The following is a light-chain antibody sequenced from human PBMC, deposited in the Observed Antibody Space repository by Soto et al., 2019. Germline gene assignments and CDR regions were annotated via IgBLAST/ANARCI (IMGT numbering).Light chain of an antibody. CDR3: AAWDDSLNGYV. V-gene: IGLV1-44*01. CDR2: TNN. J-gene: IGLJ1*01. Sequence: QSVLTQPPSASGTPGQRVTISCSGSSSNIGSNTVNWYQQLPGTAPKLLIFTNNQRPSGVPDRFSGSKSRTSGSLAISGLQSEDEADYYCAAWDDSLNGYVFGTGTKVTVL. CDR1: SSNIGSNT.